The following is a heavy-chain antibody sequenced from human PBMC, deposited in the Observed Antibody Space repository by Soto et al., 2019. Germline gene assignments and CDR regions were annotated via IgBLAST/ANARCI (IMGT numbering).Heavy chain of an antibody. Sequence: ASVKVSCKASRYTFTSYAMHWVRQAPGKRLERMGWINPNSGGTNYAQKFQGWVTMTRDTSISTAYMELSRLRSDDTAVYYCARDRVTMVRGVIAYYGMDVWGQGTTVTVSS. CDR1: RYTFTSYA. CDR2: INPNSGGT. V-gene: IGHV1-2*04. J-gene: IGHJ6*02. D-gene: IGHD3-10*01. CDR3: ARDRVTMVRGVIAYYGMDV.